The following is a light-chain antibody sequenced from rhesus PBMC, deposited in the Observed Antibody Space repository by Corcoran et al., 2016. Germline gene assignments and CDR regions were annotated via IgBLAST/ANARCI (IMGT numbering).Light chain of an antibody. Sequence: QAALTQPRSVSGSPGQSVPISCTGTSSDIGGYNYVSWYQQHPGTAPKLMIYEVSKRPSGVSDRFSGSKSGNTASLTISGLQAEDEADYYCSSYAGSNTYVFGSGTKWTVL. J-gene: IGLJ6*01. V-gene: IGLV2-32*02. CDR1: SSDIGGYNY. CDR3: SSYAGSNTYV. CDR2: EVS.